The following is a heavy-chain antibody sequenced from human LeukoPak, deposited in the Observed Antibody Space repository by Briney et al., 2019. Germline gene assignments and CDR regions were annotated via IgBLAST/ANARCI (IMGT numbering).Heavy chain of an antibody. CDR2: IIPIFGTA. J-gene: IGHJ4*02. V-gene: IGHV1-69*05. CDR3: ARAVAVGATVEYYFDY. D-gene: IGHD1-26*01. CDR1: GGTFSSYA. Sequence: SVKVSCKASGGTFSSYAISWVRQAPGQGLEWMGGIIPIFGTAKYAQTFQGRVTITTDESTSPAYMELSSLRSEDTAVYYCARAVAVGATVEYYFDYWGPGTLVTVSS.